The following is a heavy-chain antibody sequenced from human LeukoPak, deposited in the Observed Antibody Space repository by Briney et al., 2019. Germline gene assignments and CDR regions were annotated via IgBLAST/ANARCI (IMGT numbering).Heavy chain of an antibody. CDR1: RFTFSSYW. CDR3: ARGGIVGATAFDY. D-gene: IGHD1-26*01. CDR2: IKQDGSEK. Sequence: GGSLRLSCAASRFTFSSYWMSWVRQAPGKGLEWVANIKQDGSEKYYVDSVEGRFTISRDNAKNSLYLQMNSLRAEDTAVYYCARGGIVGATAFDYWGQGTLVTVSS. V-gene: IGHV3-7*01. J-gene: IGHJ4*02.